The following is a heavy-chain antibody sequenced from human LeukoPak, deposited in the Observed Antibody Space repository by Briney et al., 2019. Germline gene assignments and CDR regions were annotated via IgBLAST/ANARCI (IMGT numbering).Heavy chain of an antibody. J-gene: IGHJ4*02. CDR3: ARASYSYDINGWVPFDY. D-gene: IGHD3-22*01. CDR1: GYSISSGYH. V-gene: IGHV4-38-2*02. Sequence: PSETLSLTCTVSGYSISSGYHWGWIRQPPGKGLEWIGSIYHSGSTYYNPSLKSRVTISVDTSKNQFSLRLSSVTAADTAVYYCARASYSYDINGWVPFDYWGQGTLVTVSS. CDR2: IYHSGST.